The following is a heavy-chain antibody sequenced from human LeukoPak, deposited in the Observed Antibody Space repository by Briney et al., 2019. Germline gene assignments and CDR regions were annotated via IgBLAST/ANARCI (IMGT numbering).Heavy chain of an antibody. CDR3: AKYGGVTMIVVVIKRGYYFDY. V-gene: IGHV3-23*01. Sequence: GGSLRLSCAAPGFTFSNYAMSWVRQAPGKGLEWVSAISGSGGSTYYADSVRGRFTISRDNSKNTLYLQMNSLRAEDTAVYYCAKYGGVTMIVVVIKRGYYFDYWGQGTLVTVSS. CDR2: ISGSGGST. D-gene: IGHD3-22*01. J-gene: IGHJ4*02. CDR1: GFTFSNYA.